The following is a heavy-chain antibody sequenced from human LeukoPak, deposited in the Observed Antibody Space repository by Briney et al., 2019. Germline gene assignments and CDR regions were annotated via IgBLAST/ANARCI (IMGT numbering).Heavy chain of an antibody. J-gene: IGHJ3*02. CDR3: ARRTLARDAFDI. V-gene: IGHV4-39*01. CDR2: IYYSGST. Sequence: PSETLSLTCTVSGGSISSSTYFWGWIRQPPGKGLEWIGGIYYSGSTYYNPSLKSRVTISVDTSNNQFSLKLSSVTATDTAVYYCARRTLARDAFDIWGQGTMVTVSS. CDR1: GGSISSSTYF. D-gene: IGHD3-3*02.